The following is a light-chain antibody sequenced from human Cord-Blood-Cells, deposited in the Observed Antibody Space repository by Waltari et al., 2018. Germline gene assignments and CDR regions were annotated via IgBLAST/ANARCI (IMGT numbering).Light chain of an antibody. J-gene: IGLJ3*02. Sequence: SYVLTQPPSVSVAPGKTARFTCGGNNIGSKSVHWYQQKPGQAPVLVIYYDSDRPSGIPERFSGSNSGNTATLTISRVEAGDEADYYCQVWDSSSDHWVFGGGTKLTVL. V-gene: IGLV3-21*04. CDR1: NIGSKS. CDR2: YDS. CDR3: QVWDSSSDHWV.